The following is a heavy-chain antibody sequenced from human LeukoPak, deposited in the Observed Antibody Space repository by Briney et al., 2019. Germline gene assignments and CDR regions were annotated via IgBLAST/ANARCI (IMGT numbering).Heavy chain of an antibody. CDR1: GFTFSSYG. Sequence: PGGSLRLSCAASGFTFSSYGMHWVRQAPGKGLEWVAVIWYDGSNKYYADSVKGRFTISRDNSKNALYLQMNSLRAEDTAVYYCARESGIAAPWDAFDIWGQGTMVTVSS. V-gene: IGHV3-33*01. D-gene: IGHD6-13*01. CDR2: IWYDGSNK. J-gene: IGHJ3*02. CDR3: ARESGIAAPWDAFDI.